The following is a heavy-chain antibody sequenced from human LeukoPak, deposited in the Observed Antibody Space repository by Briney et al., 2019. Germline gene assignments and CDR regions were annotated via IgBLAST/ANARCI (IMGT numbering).Heavy chain of an antibody. CDR2: IYTSGST. V-gene: IGHV4-61*02. Sequence: SETLSLTCTVSGGSISSGSYYWSWIRQPAGKGLEWIGRIYTSGSTNYNPSLKSRVTISVDTSKNQFSLKLSSVTAADTAVYYCARDISTVTPGRFDYWGQGTLVTVSS. J-gene: IGHJ4*02. CDR1: GGSISSGSYY. CDR3: ARDISTVTPGRFDY. D-gene: IGHD4-11*01.